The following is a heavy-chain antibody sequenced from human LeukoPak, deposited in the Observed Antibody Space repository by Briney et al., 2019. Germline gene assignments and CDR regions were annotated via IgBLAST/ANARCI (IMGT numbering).Heavy chain of an antibody. J-gene: IGHJ4*02. CDR2: IYSGGNT. CDR1: GFTVSTNY. D-gene: IGHD5-18*01. V-gene: IGHV3-66*01. CDR3: ARARGYSYSAEY. Sequence: GGSLRLSCTAFGFTVSTNYMTWVRQAPGKGLEWVSGIYSGGNTYYADSVKGRFTISRDNSENTVFLQMNSLRVEDTALYYCARARGYSYSAEYWGQGTLVTVSS.